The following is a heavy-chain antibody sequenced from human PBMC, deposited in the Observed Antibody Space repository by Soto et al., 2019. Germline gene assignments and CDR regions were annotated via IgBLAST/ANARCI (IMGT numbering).Heavy chain of an antibody. J-gene: IGHJ4*02. D-gene: IGHD3-22*01. V-gene: IGHV3-23*01. CDR2: ISGSGGST. CDR3: AKLDTYYYDSSGYRKGYFDY. Sequence: GGSLRLSCAASGFTFSSYAMSWVRQALGKGLEWVSAISGSGGSTYYADSVKGRFTISRDNSKNTLYLQMNSLRAEDTAVYYCAKLDTYYYDSSGYRKGYFDYWGQGTLVTVSS. CDR1: GFTFSSYA.